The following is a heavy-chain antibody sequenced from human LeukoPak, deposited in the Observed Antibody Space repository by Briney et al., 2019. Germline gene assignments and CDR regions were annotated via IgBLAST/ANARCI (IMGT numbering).Heavy chain of an antibody. Sequence: GGSLRLSRAASGFTVSTNYMSWVRQAPGKGLEWVSVIYSGGSTYYADSVKGRFTISRDNSKNTLYLQMNSLRAEDTAVYYCARAPYSSRWYFDYWGQGTLVTVSS. CDR1: GFTVSTNY. CDR2: IYSGGST. V-gene: IGHV3-66*01. CDR3: ARAPYSSRWYFDY. D-gene: IGHD6-13*01. J-gene: IGHJ4*02.